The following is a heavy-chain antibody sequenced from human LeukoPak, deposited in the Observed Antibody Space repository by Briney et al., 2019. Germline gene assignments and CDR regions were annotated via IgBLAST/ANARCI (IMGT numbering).Heavy chain of an antibody. V-gene: IGHV3-23*01. CDR3: AKGVYSVFPDSRVLDY. CDR1: GFTFNNYA. CDR2: ISGSGDST. D-gene: IGHD5/OR15-5a*01. Sequence: PGGSLRLSCAASGFTFNNYAMNWVRQAPGKWLEWVSIISGSGDSTYYANSVKGRFTISRDNSKNTLYLQMSSLSAEDTAVYYCAKGVYSVFPDSRVLDYWGQGTLVTVSS. J-gene: IGHJ4*02.